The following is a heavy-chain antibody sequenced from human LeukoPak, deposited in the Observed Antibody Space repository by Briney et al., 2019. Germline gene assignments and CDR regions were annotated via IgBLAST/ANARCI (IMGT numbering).Heavy chain of an antibody. D-gene: IGHD2-2*01. J-gene: IGHJ6*02. CDR2: ISSNGGST. CDR1: GFTFSSYA. CDR3: ASSGVVPAAMEVDRLYYHYGMDV. Sequence: PGGSLRLSCAASGFTFSSYAMHWVRQAPGKGLEYVSAISSNGGSTYYANSVKGRFTISRDNSKNTLYLQMGSLRAEDMAVYYCASSGVVPAAMEVDRLYYHYGMDVWGQGTTVTVSS. V-gene: IGHV3-64*01.